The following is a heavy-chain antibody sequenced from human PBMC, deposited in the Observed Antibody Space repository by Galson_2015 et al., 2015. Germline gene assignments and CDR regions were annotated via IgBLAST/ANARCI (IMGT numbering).Heavy chain of an antibody. J-gene: IGHJ3*02. CDR2: IYRAGDK. CDR1: GFSLRTSGVG. Sequence: PALETPTQPLTLPFTFSGFSLRTSGVGVGWIRQHPGKALEGLALIYRAGDKRSRPSLRSRLTISKDTSKSQVVLTMTNMDPVDTATYYCAHLPYGGNSYHGLDIWGQGTMFTVSS. CDR3: AHLPYGGNSYHGLDI. V-gene: IGHV2-5*02. D-gene: IGHD4-23*01.